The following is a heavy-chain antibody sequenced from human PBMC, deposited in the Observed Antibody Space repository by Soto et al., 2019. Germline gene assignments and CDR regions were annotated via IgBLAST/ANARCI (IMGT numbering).Heavy chain of an antibody. CDR3: ASVGVIRGFDY. CDR2: INSDGSST. CDR1: GFTFSSYW. J-gene: IGHJ4*02. V-gene: IGHV3-74*01. D-gene: IGHD3-10*01. Sequence: PVGSLRLSCAASGFTFSSYWMHWVRQAPGKGLVWVSRINSDGSSTSYADSVKGRFTISRDNAKNTLYLQMNSLRAEDTAVYYCASVGVIRGFDYWGQGTLVTVS.